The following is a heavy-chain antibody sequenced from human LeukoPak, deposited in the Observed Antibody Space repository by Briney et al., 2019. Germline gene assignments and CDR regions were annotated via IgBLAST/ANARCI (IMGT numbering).Heavy chain of an antibody. CDR3: ARVGATVDY. CDR2: IYYSGST. CDR1: GGSISSYY. D-gene: IGHD1-26*01. Sequence: SETLSLTCTVSGGSISSYYWSWIRQPPGKGLEWIGYIYYSGSTNYNPSLKSRVTISVDTSKNQFSLKLSSVTAADTAVYYCARVGATVDYWGQGTLVTVSS. J-gene: IGHJ4*02. V-gene: IGHV4-59*08.